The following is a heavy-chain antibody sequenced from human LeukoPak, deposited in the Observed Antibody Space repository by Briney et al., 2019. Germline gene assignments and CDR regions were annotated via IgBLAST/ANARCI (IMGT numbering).Heavy chain of an antibody. V-gene: IGHV3-30*04. Sequence: PGGSLRLSCAASGFTFSNYAMHGVRQAPGKGLEGVAVIFYDGTIQYYTDSVKGRFTISRDNSKNTLYLQMNSLRAEDTAVYYCAKADYYDSSGYQNFDYWGQGTLVTVSS. J-gene: IGHJ4*02. CDR1: GFTFSNYA. D-gene: IGHD3-22*01. CDR2: IFYDGTIQ. CDR3: AKADYYDSSGYQNFDY.